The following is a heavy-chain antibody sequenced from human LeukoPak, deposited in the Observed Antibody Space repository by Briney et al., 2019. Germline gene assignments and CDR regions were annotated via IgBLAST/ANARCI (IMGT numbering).Heavy chain of an antibody. CDR1: GFTFSGHW. V-gene: IGHV3-74*03. Sequence: GGSLRLSCTASGFTFSGHWIHWVRQAPGLGLVWVSRINERGTDSMYAESVKGRFTISRDNAKNTVYLQMNSLRAEDTAVYYCVRDETLWTLDWWGQGTLVSVSS. J-gene: IGHJ4*02. CDR2: INERGTDS. D-gene: IGHD1-1*01. CDR3: VRDETLWTLDW.